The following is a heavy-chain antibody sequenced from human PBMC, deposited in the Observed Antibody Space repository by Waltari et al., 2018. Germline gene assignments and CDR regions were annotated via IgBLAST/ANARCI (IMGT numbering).Heavy chain of an antibody. D-gene: IGHD3-9*01. J-gene: IGHJ5*02. CDR2: IYHSGST. V-gene: IGHV4-38-2*01. CDR1: GYSISSGYY. Sequence: QVQLQESGPGLVKPSETLSLTCAVSGYSISSGYYWGWIRQPPGKGLEWIGSIYHSGSTYYNPSLKIRVTISVDTSKNQFSLKLSSVTAADTAVYYCARELRYFDWSHNWFDPWGQGTLVTVSS. CDR3: ARELRYFDWSHNWFDP.